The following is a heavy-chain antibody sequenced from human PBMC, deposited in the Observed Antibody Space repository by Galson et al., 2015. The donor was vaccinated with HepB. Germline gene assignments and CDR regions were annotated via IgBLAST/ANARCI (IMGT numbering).Heavy chain of an antibody. V-gene: IGHV3-30*04. CDR2: ISNDGSNR. CDR1: GFTFSGYA. J-gene: IGHJ4*02. Sequence: SLRLSCAASGFTFSGYAMHWVRQAPGKGLEWVAVISNDGSNRYYADSVKGRFTISRDNSKNTLYMQMNSLRAEDTAVYYCASNIHWGQGTLVTVSS. CDR3: ASNIH.